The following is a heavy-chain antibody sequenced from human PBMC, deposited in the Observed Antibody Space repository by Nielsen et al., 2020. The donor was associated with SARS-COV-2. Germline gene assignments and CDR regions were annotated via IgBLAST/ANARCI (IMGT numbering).Heavy chain of an antibody. CDR2: IYYSGST. D-gene: IGHD6-19*01. CDR3: AGHPLYSSGWPISPYYFDY. V-gene: IGHV4-59*08. Sequence: SETLSLTCTVSGGSISSYYWSWIRQPPGKGLEWIGYIYYSGSTNYNPSLKSRVTISVDTSKNQFSLKLSSVTAADTAVYYCAGHPLYSSGWPISPYYFDYWGQGTLVTVSS. J-gene: IGHJ4*02. CDR1: GGSISSYY.